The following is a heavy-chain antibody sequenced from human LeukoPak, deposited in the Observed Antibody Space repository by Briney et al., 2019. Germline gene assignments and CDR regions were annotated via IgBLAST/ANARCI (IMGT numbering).Heavy chain of an antibody. V-gene: IGHV3-21*01. CDR3: ARDLPPRDGMDV. Sequence: GGSLRLSCAASGFTFSSYSMNWVRQAPGKGLEWVSSISSSSSYIYYADSVKGRFTISRDNAKNSLYLQMNSLRAEDTAVYYCARDLPPRDGMDVWGQGTTVTVSS. J-gene: IGHJ6*02. CDR2: ISSSSSYI. CDR1: GFTFSSYS.